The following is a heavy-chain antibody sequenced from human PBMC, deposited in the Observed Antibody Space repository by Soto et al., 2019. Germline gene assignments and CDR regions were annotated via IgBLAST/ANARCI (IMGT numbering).Heavy chain of an antibody. CDR1: GGTFSSYA. V-gene: IGHV1-69*06. CDR2: IIPIFGTA. Sequence: SVKVSCKASGGTFSSYAISWVRQAPGQGLEWMGWIIPIFGTANYAQKFQGRVTITADKSTSTAYMELSSLRSEDTAVYYCASAYSSSSHYYYGMDVWGQGTTVTVSS. CDR3: ASAYSSSSHYYYGMDV. J-gene: IGHJ6*02. D-gene: IGHD6-6*01.